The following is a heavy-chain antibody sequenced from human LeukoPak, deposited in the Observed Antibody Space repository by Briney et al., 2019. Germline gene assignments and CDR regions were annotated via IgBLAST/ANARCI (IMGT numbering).Heavy chain of an antibody. J-gene: IGHJ4*02. CDR1: GFTFTRRA. D-gene: IGHD5-24*01. Sequence: PGGSLTLSCGASGFTFTRRAVTWLPQAPGKGLEWVCYTGISRVHTLRGDSVDGLFSISRDNYGNTVDVQMNNLSVDDRAVLCCATGDGIGKHPRVYYFANWGQGTLVTVSS. CDR3: ATGDGIGKHPRVYYFAN. CDR2: TGISRVHT. V-gene: IGHV3-23*01.